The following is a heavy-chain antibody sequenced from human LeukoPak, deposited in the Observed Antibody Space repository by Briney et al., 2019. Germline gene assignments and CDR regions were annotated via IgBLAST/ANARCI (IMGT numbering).Heavy chain of an antibody. CDR1: GFTFSSAW. CDR3: TREYYYDSSGYDY. V-gene: IGHV3-15*01. CDR2: IKSKTDGGTT. D-gene: IGHD3-22*01. J-gene: IGHJ4*02. Sequence: GGSLRLSCAASGFTFSSAWMSWVRQAPGKGLEWVGRIKSKTDGGTTDYAAPVKGRFTISRDDSKSIAYLQMNSLKTEDTAVYYCTREYYYDSSGYDYWGQGTLVTVSS.